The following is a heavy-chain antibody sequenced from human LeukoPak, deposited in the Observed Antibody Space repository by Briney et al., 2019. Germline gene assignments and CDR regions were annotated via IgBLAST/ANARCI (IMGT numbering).Heavy chain of an antibody. CDR3: ARLSRAYYNSFDY. J-gene: IGHJ4*02. Sequence: SETLSLTCTGSGGSITNYYWSWIRHPAGKGLEWIGRIYASGSTNYNPSLKSRVTMSVDTSKNQFTLKLSSVTAADTAVYYCARLSRAYYNSFDYWGQGTLVTVSS. CDR1: GGSITNYY. CDR2: IYASGST. V-gene: IGHV4-4*07. D-gene: IGHD3-10*01.